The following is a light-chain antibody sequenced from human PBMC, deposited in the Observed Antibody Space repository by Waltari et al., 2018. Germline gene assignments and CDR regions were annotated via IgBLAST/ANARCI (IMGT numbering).Light chain of an antibody. CDR2: DVS. CDR3: SSYTNTGTRV. V-gene: IGLV2-14*03. J-gene: IGLJ3*02. Sequence: QSALTQPASVSGSPGQSITISCTGPSTDVGGYNSVSWYQQHPGKAPKLMIYDVSNRASGVSNRFSGSKSGNTASLTISGLQAEDEADFYCSSYTNTGTRVFGGGTKLTVL. CDR1: STDVGGYNS.